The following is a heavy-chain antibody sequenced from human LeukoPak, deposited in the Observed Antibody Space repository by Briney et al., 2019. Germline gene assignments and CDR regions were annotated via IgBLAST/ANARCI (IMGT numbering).Heavy chain of an antibody. CDR3: ARGHDILTGVTPI. J-gene: IGHJ3*02. Sequence: PSETLSLTCTVSGGFISSYYWSLIRQPPGKGLEWIGYIYYSGSTNYNPSLKSRVTISVDTSKNQFSLKLSSVTAADTAVYYCARGHDILTGVTPIWGQGTMATVSS. CDR2: IYYSGST. CDR1: GGFISSYY. V-gene: IGHV4-59*01. D-gene: IGHD3-9*01.